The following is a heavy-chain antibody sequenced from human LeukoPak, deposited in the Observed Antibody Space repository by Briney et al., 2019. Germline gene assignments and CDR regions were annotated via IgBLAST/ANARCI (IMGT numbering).Heavy chain of an antibody. CDR1: GDSISRGSY. CDR2: MYHSGST. V-gene: IGHV4-38-2*02. Sequence: SETLSLTCTVSGDSISRGSYWGWIRRPPGKGLEWIGSMYHSGSTYYNPSLKRRVTTSVDTSKNHFSLKLSSVTAADTAVYYCARGERNSGNVDYWGQGTLVTVSS. D-gene: IGHD3-10*01. J-gene: IGHJ4*02. CDR3: ARGERNSGNVDY.